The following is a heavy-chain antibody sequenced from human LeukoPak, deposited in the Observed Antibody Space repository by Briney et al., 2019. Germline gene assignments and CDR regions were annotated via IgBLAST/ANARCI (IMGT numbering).Heavy chain of an antibody. V-gene: IGHV4-31*03. J-gene: IGHJ5*02. CDR3: ARDSGDRLITFGGT. CDR1: GGSINSGSYY. Sequence: SETLSLTCTVSGGSINSGSYYWCWIRQHPGKGLEWIGCIYYSGSTYYNPSLKSRVTISVDTSKNQFSLKLNSVTAADTAVYYCARDSGDRLITFGGTWGQGTLVTVSS. D-gene: IGHD3-16*01. CDR2: IYYSGST.